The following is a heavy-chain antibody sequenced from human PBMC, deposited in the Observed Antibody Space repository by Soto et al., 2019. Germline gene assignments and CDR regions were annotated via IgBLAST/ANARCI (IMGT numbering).Heavy chain of an antibody. CDR2: IYHSGST. CDR1: GGSISSGGYS. CDR3: ARTPAP. Sequence: SETLSLTCAVSGGSISSGGYSWSWIRQPPGKGLEWIGYIYHSGSTYYNPSLKSRVTISVDRSKNQFSLKLSSVTAAYTAVYYCARTPAPWARGSLVTVSS. D-gene: IGHD6-25*01. V-gene: IGHV4-30-2*01. J-gene: IGHJ2*01.